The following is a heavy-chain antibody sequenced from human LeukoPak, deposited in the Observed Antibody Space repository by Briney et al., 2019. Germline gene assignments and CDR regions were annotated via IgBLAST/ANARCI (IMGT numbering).Heavy chain of an antibody. J-gene: IGHJ3*02. CDR2: ISAYNGNT. CDR1: GYTFTGYY. Sequence: ASVKVSCKASGYTFTGYYMHWVRQAPGQGLEWMGWISAYNGNTNYEQKLQGRVTMTTDTSTSTAYMELRSLISDDTAVYYCASLKNSYDSSGYLVTDAFDIWGQGTMVTVSS. CDR3: ASLKNSYDSSGYLVTDAFDI. D-gene: IGHD3-22*01. V-gene: IGHV1-18*04.